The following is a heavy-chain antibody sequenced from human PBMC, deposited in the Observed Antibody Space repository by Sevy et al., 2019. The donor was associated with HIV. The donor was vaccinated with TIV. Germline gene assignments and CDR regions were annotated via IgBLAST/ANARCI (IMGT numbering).Heavy chain of an antibody. V-gene: IGHV3-53*01. CDR1: GFTVSSNY. CDR2: IYSGGST. D-gene: IGHD4-17*01. CDR3: ARDLDYGDMDY. J-gene: IGHJ4*02. Sequence: GGSLRLSCAASGFTVSSNYMSWVRQAPGKGLEWVSVIYSGGSTYYADSVKGRFTISRDNSKNTLYLQMNSLRAEDTAVYYCARDLDYGDMDYWGQGTLVTVSS.